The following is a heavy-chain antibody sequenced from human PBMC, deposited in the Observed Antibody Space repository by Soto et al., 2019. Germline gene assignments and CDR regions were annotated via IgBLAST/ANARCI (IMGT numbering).Heavy chain of an antibody. CDR1: GYSFTSYW. V-gene: IGHV5-51*01. D-gene: IGHD3-22*01. CDR2: IYPGDSDT. CDR3: AMGPYYYDSSGPQSYYYGMDV. J-gene: IGHJ6*02. Sequence: GESLKISCKGSGYSFTSYWIGWVRQMPGKGLEWMGIIYPGDSDTRYSPSFQGQVTISADKSISTAYLQWSSLKDSDTAMYYCAMGPYYYDSSGPQSYYYGMDVWGQGTTVTVSS.